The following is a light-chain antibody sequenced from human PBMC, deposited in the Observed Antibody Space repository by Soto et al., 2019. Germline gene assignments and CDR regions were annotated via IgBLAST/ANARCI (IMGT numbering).Light chain of an antibody. CDR3: QQLNSYPFLT. V-gene: IGKV1-9*01. CDR1: QGISSY. Sequence: DIQLTQSPSFLSASVGDRVTITCRASQGISSYLAWYQQKPGKAPKLLIYTASTLQSGVPSRFSGSGSGTEFTHTISSLQPEDFATYYCQQLNSYPFLTFGGGTKVEIK. CDR2: TAS. J-gene: IGKJ4*01.